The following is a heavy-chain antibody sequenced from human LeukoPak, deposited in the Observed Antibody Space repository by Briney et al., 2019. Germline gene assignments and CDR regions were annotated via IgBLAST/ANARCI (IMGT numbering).Heavy chain of an antibody. CDR2: MNPNSGNT. CDR1: GYTFTSNY. J-gene: IGHJ4*02. D-gene: IGHD3-22*01. V-gene: IGHV1-8*03. CDR3: ARNAYYYDSSGYYYPRRFDY. Sequence: GASVKVSCKAFGYTFTSNYMHWVRQATGQGLEWMGWMNPNSGNTGYAQKFQGRVTITRNTSISTAYMELSSLRSEDTAVYYCARNAYYYDSSGYYYPRRFDYWGQGTLVTVSS.